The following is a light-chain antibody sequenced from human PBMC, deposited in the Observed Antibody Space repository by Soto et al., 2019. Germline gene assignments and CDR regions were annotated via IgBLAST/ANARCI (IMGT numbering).Light chain of an antibody. J-gene: IGKJ2*01. CDR2: GAS. V-gene: IGKV3-20*01. CDR3: QQYGTSPYT. CDR1: QSVSSSS. Sequence: EIVLTQSPGTLSLSPGERATLYCRASQSVSSSSLAWYQQKPGQAPRLLIYGASSRATGIPDRFSGSGSGTDFTLTLTRLEPEDFAVYYCQQYGTSPYTFGQGTKLEIK.